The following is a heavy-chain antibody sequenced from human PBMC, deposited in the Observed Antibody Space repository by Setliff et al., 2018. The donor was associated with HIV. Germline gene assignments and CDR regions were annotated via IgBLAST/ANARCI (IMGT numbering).Heavy chain of an antibody. V-gene: IGHV1-3*03. CDR3: ARGVGSSWFEN. Sequence: ASVKVSCKASGYTFTANTIHWVRQAPGQRLEWMGCISAGKGEATYSQESQGRVTFTRDTSATTAYMELSSLISEDTAVSYCARGVGSSWFENWGQGTLVTVS. D-gene: IGHD6-13*01. CDR1: GYTFTANT. J-gene: IGHJ5*02. CDR2: ISAGKGEA.